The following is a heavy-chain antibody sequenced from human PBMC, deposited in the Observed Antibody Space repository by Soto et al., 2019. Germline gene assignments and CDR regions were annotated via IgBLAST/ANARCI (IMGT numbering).Heavy chain of an antibody. V-gene: IGHV3-21*01. CDR1: GFTFSNYN. D-gene: IGHD2-15*01. Sequence: EVQLVESGGGPVKPGGSLRLSCAASGFTFSNYNINWVRQAPGKGLEWVSSISSSSSYIYYADSVKGRFTISRDNAKNSLYLQMNSLRAEDTAVYYCARDCSGGSCYFDYWGQGTLVTVSS. CDR3: ARDCSGGSCYFDY. J-gene: IGHJ4*02. CDR2: ISSSSSYI.